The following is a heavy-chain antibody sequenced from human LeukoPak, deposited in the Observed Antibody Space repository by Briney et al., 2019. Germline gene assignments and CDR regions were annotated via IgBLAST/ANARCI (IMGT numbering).Heavy chain of an antibody. Sequence: SETLSLTCTVSGGSISSHYWSWIRQPPGKGLEWIGYIYYSGSTNYNPSLKSRVTISVDTSENQFSLKLSSVTAADTAVYYCARDRRSYYYDSSGYVAFDIWGQGTMVTVSS. V-gene: IGHV4-59*11. CDR3: ARDRRSYYYDSSGYVAFDI. J-gene: IGHJ3*02. D-gene: IGHD3-22*01. CDR1: GGSISSHY. CDR2: IYYSGST.